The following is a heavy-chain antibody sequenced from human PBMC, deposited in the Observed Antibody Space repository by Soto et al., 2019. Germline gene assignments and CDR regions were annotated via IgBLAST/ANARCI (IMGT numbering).Heavy chain of an antibody. Sequence: EVQLVESGGTLVQPGGSLRLSCVASGFSLKNYVMNWVRQAPGKGLEWVSYISSGSRTVLYADSVKGRFTISRYNANNSLYLEMKSLRDDDTAVYYCASNYYDTNRAYSYSFEPWGQGTLVTVSS. D-gene: IGHD3-22*01. CDR1: GFSLKNYV. J-gene: IGHJ5*02. CDR2: ISSGSRTV. CDR3: ASNYYDTNRAYSYSFEP. V-gene: IGHV3-48*02.